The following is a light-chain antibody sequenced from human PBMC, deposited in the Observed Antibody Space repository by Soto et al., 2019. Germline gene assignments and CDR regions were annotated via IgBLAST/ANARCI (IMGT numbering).Light chain of an antibody. Sequence: QSVLTQPPSASGSPGQSVTISCTGTRSDVGGYNYVSWYQQHPGKAPKLMIYEVSKRPSGVPDRFSGSKSGNTASLTVFVFQALDVAVYYCRSYAGIKTLTGYVFGTGTMV. V-gene: IGLV2-8*01. CDR2: EVS. CDR3: RSYAGIKTLTGYV. CDR1: RSDVGGYNY. J-gene: IGLJ1*01.